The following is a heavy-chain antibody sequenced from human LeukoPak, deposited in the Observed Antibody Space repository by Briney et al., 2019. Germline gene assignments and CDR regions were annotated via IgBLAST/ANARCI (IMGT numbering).Heavy chain of an antibody. CDR1: GCSFNGYW. CDR3: ARRFYYAMDV. V-gene: IGHV1-2*02. J-gene: IGHJ6*02. CDR2: VSPNRGDS. D-gene: IGHD3-16*01. Sequence: GASVKVSCKASGCSFNGYWRQLVRQAPGERLEWLGWVSPNRGDSNYAQKSQGRVTMTRDTSISTAYMELSRLRSDDAAVYYCARRFYYAMDVWGQGTTVTVS.